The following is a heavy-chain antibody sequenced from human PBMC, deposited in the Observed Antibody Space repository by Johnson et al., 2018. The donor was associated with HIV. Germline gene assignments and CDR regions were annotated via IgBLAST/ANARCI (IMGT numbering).Heavy chain of an antibody. V-gene: IGHV3-30*04. D-gene: IGHD1-26*01. CDR1: GFTFSSYA. Sequence: QVQLVESGGGVVQPGRSLRLSCAASGFTFSSYAMHWVRQAPGKGLAWVAVISYDGSNKYYADSVKGRFTISRDNSKNTLYLQMNSLRAEDTAVYYCARDRELLRADDAFDIWGQGTMVTVSS. CDR3: ARDRELLRADDAFDI. J-gene: IGHJ3*02. CDR2: ISYDGSNK.